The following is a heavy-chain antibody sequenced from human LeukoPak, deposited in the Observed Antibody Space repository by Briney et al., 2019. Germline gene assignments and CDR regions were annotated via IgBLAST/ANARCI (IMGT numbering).Heavy chain of an antibody. CDR3: ARDLRSSGWFPTSWFDP. CDR2: ISYSGST. CDR1: GGSISSSRYY. V-gene: IGHV4-39*07. J-gene: IGHJ5*02. Sequence: SETLSLTCTVSGGSISSSRYYWGWIRQPPGMGLAWIGSISYSGSTNYNPSLKSRVTISVDTSKNQFSLKLSSVTAADTAVYYCARDLRSSGWFPTSWFDPWGQGTLVTVSS. D-gene: IGHD6-19*01.